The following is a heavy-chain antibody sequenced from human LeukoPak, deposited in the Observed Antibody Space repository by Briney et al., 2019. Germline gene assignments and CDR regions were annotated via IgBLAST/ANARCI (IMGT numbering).Heavy chain of an antibody. V-gene: IGHV3-30*18. CDR3: AKDKSPHLALDF. CDR2: ISHDGSDK. CDR1: GFTFSSYW. Sequence: PGGSLRLSCAASGFTFSSYWMSWVRQAPGKGLEWVAVISHDGSDKYYADSVKGRFTISRDNSKNTLYLQMNSLRAEDTAVYYCAKDKSPHLALDFWGQGTLVTVSS. J-gene: IGHJ4*02.